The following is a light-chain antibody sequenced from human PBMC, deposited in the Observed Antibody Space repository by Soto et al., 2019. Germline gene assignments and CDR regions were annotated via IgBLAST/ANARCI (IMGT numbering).Light chain of an antibody. V-gene: IGKV3-11*01. Sequence: EDVLTQSPATLSFSLGERAILSCRASQSVSTFLAWFQQKPGQAPRLLIYDASKRATGISARFSGSGSGTDFTLTISSLEPEDFAVYYCQQRSKWPPEVTFGQGTRLEI. CDR1: QSVSTF. CDR2: DAS. J-gene: IGKJ5*01. CDR3: QQRSKWPPEVT.